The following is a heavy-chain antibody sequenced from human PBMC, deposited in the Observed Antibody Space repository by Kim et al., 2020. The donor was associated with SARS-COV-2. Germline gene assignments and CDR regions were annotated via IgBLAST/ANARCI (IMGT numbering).Heavy chain of an antibody. Sequence: APGQGLEWMAWISPYSGDRNFAQNFQGRVTITTDTSTSTAYMGLRSLRSDDTAVYYCARENDYGDYLDYWGQGTVVAVSS. V-gene: IGHV1-18*01. D-gene: IGHD4-17*01. CDR2: ISPYSGDR. CDR3: ARENDYGDYLDY. J-gene: IGHJ4*02.